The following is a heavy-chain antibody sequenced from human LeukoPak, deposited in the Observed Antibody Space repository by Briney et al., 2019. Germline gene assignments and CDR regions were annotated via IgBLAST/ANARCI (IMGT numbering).Heavy chain of an antibody. V-gene: IGHV3-30*04. J-gene: IGHJ5*02. D-gene: IGHD4-17*01. CDR1: GFTFSFYA. Sequence: PGGSLRLSCAASGFTFSFYAMHCVRQAPGKGLEWVAVISYDGSNKYYADSVKGRFTISRDNSKNTLFLQMNSLRTDDTAVYYCARGSPATVTTFTPFDPWGQGTLVTVSS. CDR2: ISYDGSNK. CDR3: ARGSPATVTTFTPFDP.